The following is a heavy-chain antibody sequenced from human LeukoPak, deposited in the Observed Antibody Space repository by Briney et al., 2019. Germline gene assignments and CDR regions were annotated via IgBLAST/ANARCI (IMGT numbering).Heavy chain of an antibody. CDR1: GGSFSGYY. D-gene: IGHD2-2*01. Sequence: SETLSLTRAVYGGSFSGYYWSWIRQPPGKGLEWIGEINHSGSTNYNPSLKSRVTISVDTSKNQFSLKLSSVTAADTAVYYRARAPGYQLLDNWFDPWGQGTLVTVSS. V-gene: IGHV4-34*01. CDR2: INHSGST. J-gene: IGHJ5*02. CDR3: ARAPGYQLLDNWFDP.